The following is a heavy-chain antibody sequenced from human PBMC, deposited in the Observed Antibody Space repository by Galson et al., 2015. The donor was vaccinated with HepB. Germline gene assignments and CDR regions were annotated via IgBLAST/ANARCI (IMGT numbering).Heavy chain of an antibody. CDR1: GFTFSSYW. V-gene: IGHV3-74*01. CDR2: INTDGSTT. D-gene: IGHD4-17*01. Sequence: LRLSCAASGFTFSSYWMHWVRQAPGKGLVWVSIINTDGSTTRYSDSVKGRFTISRDSAQNTLYLQMNSLRAEDMAVYYCVRDTGRHMDVWGQGTTVTVSS. J-gene: IGHJ6*02. CDR3: VRDTGRHMDV.